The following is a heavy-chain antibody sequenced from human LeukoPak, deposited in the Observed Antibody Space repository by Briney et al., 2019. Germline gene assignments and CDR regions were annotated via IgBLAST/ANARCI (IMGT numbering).Heavy chain of an antibody. V-gene: IGHV3-48*01. CDR2: ISSSSSTI. J-gene: IGHJ6*03. CDR1: GFTFSSYS. CDR3: AREPQGYYYYMDV. Sequence: GGSLRLSCAASGFTFSSYSMNWVRLAPGKGLEWVSYISSSSSTIYYADSVKGRFTISRDNAKNSLYLQMNSLRAEDTAVYYCAREPQGYYYYMDVWGKGTTVTVSS.